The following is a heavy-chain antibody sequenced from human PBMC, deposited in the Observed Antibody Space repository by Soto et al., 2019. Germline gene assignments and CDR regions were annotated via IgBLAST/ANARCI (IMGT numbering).Heavy chain of an antibody. J-gene: IGHJ6*02. CDR3: ARDPVDTSMLTGYYGMDV. V-gene: IGHV1-69*13. D-gene: IGHD5-18*01. Sequence: SVKVSCKASGGTFSSDAIDWVRQAPGQGLEWMGGIIPNFGTTNYAQKFQGRATITADESTSTVYMELSSLRSEDTAVYYCARDPVDTSMLTGYYGMDVWGQGTTVTVYS. CDR1: GGTFSSDA. CDR2: IIPNFGTT.